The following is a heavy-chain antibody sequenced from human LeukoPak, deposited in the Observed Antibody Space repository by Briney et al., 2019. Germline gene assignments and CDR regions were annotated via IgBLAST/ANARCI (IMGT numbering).Heavy chain of an antibody. Sequence: SETLSLTCTVSGGSISSSSYYWGWIRQPPGKGLEWIGSIYYSGSTYYNPSLKSRVTISVDTSKNQFSLKLSSVTAADTAVYYCARGGSTSGWFGESGWFDRWGQGTLVTVSS. CDR2: IYYSGST. CDR1: GGSISSSSYY. D-gene: IGHD2-2*01. J-gene: IGHJ5*02. V-gene: IGHV4-39*01. CDR3: ARGGSTSGWFGESGWFDR.